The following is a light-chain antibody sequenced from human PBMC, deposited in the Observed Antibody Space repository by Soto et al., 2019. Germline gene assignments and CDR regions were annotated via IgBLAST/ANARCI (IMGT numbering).Light chain of an antibody. J-gene: IGKJ1*01. V-gene: IGKV1-5*03. CDR1: QSISSW. CDR2: KAS. CDR3: QQYETFSGT. Sequence: DIQMTQSPSTLSASVGDRVTITCRASQSISSWLAWYQQKPGKAPKVLVYKASTLESGVPSRFNGSGSGTEFTLTISSPQPADFATYYCQQYETFSGTFGPGTKVDIK.